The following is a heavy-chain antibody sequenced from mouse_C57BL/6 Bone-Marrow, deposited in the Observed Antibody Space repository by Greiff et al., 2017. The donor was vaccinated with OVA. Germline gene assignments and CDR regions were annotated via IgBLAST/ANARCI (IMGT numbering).Heavy chain of an antibody. CDR1: GYSITSGYD. CDR3: ARDGAYYFDY. V-gene: IGHV3-1*01. J-gene: IGHJ2*01. Sequence: EVHLVELGPGMVKPSQSLSLTCTVTGYSITSGYDWHWIRHFPGNKLEWMGYISYSGSTNYNPSLKSRISITHDTSKNHFFLKLNSVTTEDTATYYCARDGAYYFDYWGQGTTLTVSS. CDR2: ISYSGST.